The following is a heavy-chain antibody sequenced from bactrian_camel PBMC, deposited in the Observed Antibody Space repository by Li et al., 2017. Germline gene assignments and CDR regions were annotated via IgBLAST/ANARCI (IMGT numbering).Heavy chain of an antibody. J-gene: IGHJ4*01. D-gene: IGHD4*01. Sequence: QLVESGGGLVQPGGSLRLSCAASGFTFSSYWMAWVRQAPGKGLEWVSNINSDGGSTYYADSVKGRFTISRDNAKNTMYLQMNSLKPEDTAVYYCMGHYTDYPGQGTQVTVS. V-gene: IGHV3S25*01. CDR2: INSDGGST. CDR1: GFTFSSYW.